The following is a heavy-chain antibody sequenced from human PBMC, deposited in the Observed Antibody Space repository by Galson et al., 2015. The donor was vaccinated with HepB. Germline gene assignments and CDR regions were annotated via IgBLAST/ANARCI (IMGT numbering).Heavy chain of an antibody. V-gene: IGHV1-18*01. CDR1: NYTFTSYG. CDR2: ISAYNGNT. CDR3: ARDPDTYAGYSSSWYVFDI. Sequence: SVKVSCKASNYTFTSYGISWVRQAPGQGLEWMGWISAYNGNTKYAQKFQGRVTMTTDTSTSTAYMELRSLRSDDTAVYYCARDPDTYAGYSSSWYVFDIWGQGTMVAVSS. J-gene: IGHJ3*02. D-gene: IGHD6-13*01.